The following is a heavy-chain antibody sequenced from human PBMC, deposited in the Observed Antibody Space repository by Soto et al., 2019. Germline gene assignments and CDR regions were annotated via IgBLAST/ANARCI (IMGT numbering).Heavy chain of an antibody. CDR3: ARGSGCSGGSCYWNY. V-gene: IGHV1-3*01. Sequence: QVQLVQSGAEVKKPGASVKVSCRASGYTFTSYAMHWVRQAPGQRLAWMGWINAGNGNTKYSQKFQGRVTITRDTCASTAYMEMSSLRSEDTAVYYCARGSGCSGGSCYWNYWGQGTLVTVSS. CDR1: GYTFTSYA. J-gene: IGHJ4*02. CDR2: INAGNGNT. D-gene: IGHD2-15*01.